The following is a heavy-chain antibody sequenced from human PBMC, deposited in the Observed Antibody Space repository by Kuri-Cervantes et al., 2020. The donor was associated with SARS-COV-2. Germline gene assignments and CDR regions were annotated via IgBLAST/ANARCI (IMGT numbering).Heavy chain of an antibody. V-gene: IGHV1-8*02. CDR1: GYTFNIYD. CDR2: INPNSGVT. CDR3: ARDGGKHIVVDAFDI. J-gene: IGHJ3*02. D-gene: IGHD3-16*01. Sequence: ASVKVSCKAFGYTFNIYDINWVRQAPGQGLEWMGWINPNSGVTGYAQKFQGRVIMTRDTSRNTAYMELSSLRSDDTAVYYCARDGGKHIVVDAFDIWGQGTMVTVSS.